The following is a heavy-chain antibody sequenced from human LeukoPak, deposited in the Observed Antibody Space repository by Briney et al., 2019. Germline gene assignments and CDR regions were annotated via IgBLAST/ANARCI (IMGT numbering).Heavy chain of an antibody. V-gene: IGHV3-23*01. J-gene: IGHJ4*02. CDR1: GFTFSSYA. Sequence: GGSLRLSRAASGFTFSSYAMSWVRQAPGKGLEWVSAISGSGGSTYYADSVKGRFTISRDNSKNTLYLQMSSLRAEDTAVYYCAQRGGSGYEGFDYWGQGTLVTVSS. CDR2: ISGSGGST. CDR3: AQRGGSGYEGFDY. D-gene: IGHD5-12*01.